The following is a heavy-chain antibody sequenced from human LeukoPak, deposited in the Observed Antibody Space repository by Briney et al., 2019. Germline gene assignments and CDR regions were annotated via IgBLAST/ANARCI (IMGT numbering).Heavy chain of an antibody. CDR1: GFTFRSYW. D-gene: IGHD6-19*01. CDR2: IKQDGSEK. Sequence: PGGSLRLFCAASGFTFRSYWMSWVRQAPGKGLEWVANIKQDGSEKYYVDSVKGRFTISRDNAKNSLYLQMNSLRAEDTAVYYCARDQGSVAPDYWGQGTLVTVSS. CDR3: ARDQGSVAPDY. J-gene: IGHJ4*02. V-gene: IGHV3-7*01.